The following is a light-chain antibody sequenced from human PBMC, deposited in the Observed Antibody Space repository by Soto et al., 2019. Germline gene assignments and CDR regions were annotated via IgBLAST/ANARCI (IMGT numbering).Light chain of an antibody. V-gene: IGLV1-47*01. CDR3: AAWDDSLSGRYV. CDR1: SSNIGSNY. CDR2: RNN. J-gene: IGLJ1*01. Sequence: QSVLTQTPSASGTPGQRVTISCSGSSSNIGSNYVYWYQQLPGTAPKLLIHRNNQRPSGVPDRFSGSKSGTSASLAISGLRSEDEADYSCAAWDDSLSGRYVFGTGTKLTVL.